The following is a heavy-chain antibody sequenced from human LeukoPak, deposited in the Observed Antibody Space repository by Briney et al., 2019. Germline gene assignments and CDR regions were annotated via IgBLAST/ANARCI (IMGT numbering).Heavy chain of an antibody. J-gene: IGHJ4*02. Sequence: GGSLRLSCAASGFTFSDYYMSWIRQAPGKGLEWVSYISSSGSTIYYADSVKGRFTISRDNAKNSLYLQMNSLRTEDTAVYYCAAMTTVTLVDYWGQGTLVTVSS. CDR1: GFTFSDYY. CDR2: ISSSGSTI. CDR3: AAMTTVTLVDY. V-gene: IGHV3-11*01. D-gene: IGHD4-17*01.